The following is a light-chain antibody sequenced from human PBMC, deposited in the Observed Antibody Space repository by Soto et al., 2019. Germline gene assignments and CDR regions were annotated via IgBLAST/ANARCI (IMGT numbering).Light chain of an antibody. Sequence: EIVLTQSPGTLSLSPGERATLSCRASQSVSSSYLAWYQQKPGQAPRLLIYGASNRATRIPDSFSGSGSGTDSTHTIRRLEPEDFAVHYCKQYGSSPNTFGLG. J-gene: IGKJ2*01. CDR3: KQYGSSPNT. CDR1: QSVSSSY. V-gene: IGKV3-20*01. CDR2: GAS.